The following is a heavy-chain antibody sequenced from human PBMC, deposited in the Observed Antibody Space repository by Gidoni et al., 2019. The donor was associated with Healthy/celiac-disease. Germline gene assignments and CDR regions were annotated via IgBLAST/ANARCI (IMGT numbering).Heavy chain of an antibody. Sequence: QITLKESGPTLVRPTQALALTCTFTGLSLSASGVGVGWIRQPPGKALEWLALIYWNDDHRYSPSLESRLTIPKDTSKDQVVLTMTNMDPVDTATYFCAHVVWVHYLDYLGQGTLVTVSS. CDR2: IYWNDDH. D-gene: IGHD3-16*01. CDR1: GLSLSASGVG. CDR3: AHVVWVHYLDY. V-gene: IGHV2-5*01. J-gene: IGHJ4*02.